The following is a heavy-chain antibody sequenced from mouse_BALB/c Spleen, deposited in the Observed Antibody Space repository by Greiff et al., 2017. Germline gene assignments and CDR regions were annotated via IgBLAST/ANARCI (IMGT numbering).Heavy chain of an antibody. CDR2: ISSGSSTI. D-gene: IGHD1-2*01. V-gene: IGHV5-17*02. J-gene: IGHJ2*01. Sequence: DVMLVESGGGLVQPGGSRKLSCAASGFTFSSFGMHWVRQAPEKGLEWVAYISSGSSTIYYADTVKGRFTISRDNPKNTLFLQMTSLRSEDTAMYYCARDPSLLRLRGYFDYWGQGTTLTVSS. CDR1: GFTFSSFG. CDR3: ARDPSLLRLRGYFDY.